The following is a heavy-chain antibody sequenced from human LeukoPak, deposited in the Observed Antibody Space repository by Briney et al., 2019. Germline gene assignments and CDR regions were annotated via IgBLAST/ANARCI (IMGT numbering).Heavy chain of an antibody. V-gene: IGHV3-23*01. CDR1: GFTFSSYA. Sequence: GGSLRLSCAASGFTFSSYAMSWVRQAPGKGLEWVSAISGSGGSTYYADSVKGRFTISRDNSKSTLYLQMNSLRAEDTAVYYCAKVGSSSPRGYFDYWGQGTLVTVSS. J-gene: IGHJ4*02. D-gene: IGHD6-13*01. CDR2: ISGSGGST. CDR3: AKVGSSSPRGYFDY.